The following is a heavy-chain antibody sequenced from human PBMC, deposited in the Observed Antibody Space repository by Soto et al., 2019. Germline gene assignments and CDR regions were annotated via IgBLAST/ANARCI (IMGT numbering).Heavy chain of an antibody. Sequence: SGPTLVNPTQTLTLTCTFSGFSLDSAGMCVTWIRQPPGKALEWLARIDWDDDKYYSVSLRTRLTISKDTSKNQVVLTMTDMDPVDTATYYCVRILRVADLDYYYYGMDVWGQGTTVTVSS. CDR1: GFSLDSAGMC. D-gene: IGHD6-19*01. J-gene: IGHJ6*02. CDR2: IDWDDDK. CDR3: VRILRVADLDYYYYGMDV. V-gene: IGHV2-70*11.